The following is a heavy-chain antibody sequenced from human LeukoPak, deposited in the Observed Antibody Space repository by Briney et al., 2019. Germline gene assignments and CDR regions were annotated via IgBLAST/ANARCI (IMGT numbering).Heavy chain of an antibody. V-gene: IGHV4-39*01. CDR3: ARLGLWSSGKYYFDY. J-gene: IGHJ4*02. Sequence: SETLSLTCTVSGGSISSSSYYWDWIRQPPGKGLEWIGSIYYSGSTYYNPSLKSRVTISVDTSKNQFSLKLSYVTAADTAVYYCARLGLWSSGKYYFDYWGQGTLVTVSS. CDR2: IYYSGST. D-gene: IGHD1-26*01. CDR1: GGSISSSSYY.